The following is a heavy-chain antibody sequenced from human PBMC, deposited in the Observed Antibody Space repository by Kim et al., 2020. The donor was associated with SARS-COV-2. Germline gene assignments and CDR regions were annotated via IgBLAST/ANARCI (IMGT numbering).Heavy chain of an antibody. Sequence: SETLSLTCTVSGGSINSYYWSWIRQPPGKGLEWIGYIYYSGSTNYNPSLKSRVTISVDTSKNQFSLKLSSVTAADTAVYYCARGLGDTYYDFWSGYRPYYFDYWGQGTLVTVSS. CDR3: ARGLGDTYYDFWSGYRPYYFDY. J-gene: IGHJ4*02. CDR1: GGSINSYY. V-gene: IGHV4-59*01. CDR2: IYYSGST. D-gene: IGHD3-3*01.